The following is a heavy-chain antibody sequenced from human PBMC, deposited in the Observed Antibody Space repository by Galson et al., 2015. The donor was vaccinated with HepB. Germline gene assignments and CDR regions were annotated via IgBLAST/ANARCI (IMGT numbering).Heavy chain of an antibody. Sequence: SLRLSCAASGFTFSNAWMSWVRQAPGKGLEWVGRIKSKTDGGTTDYAAPVKGRFTISRDDSKNTLYLQMNSLKTEDTAVYYCTASEVGATLPHDAFDIWGQGTMVTVSS. CDR2: IKSKTDGGTT. D-gene: IGHD1-26*01. CDR3: TASEVGATLPHDAFDI. V-gene: IGHV3-15*01. J-gene: IGHJ3*02. CDR1: GFTFSNAW.